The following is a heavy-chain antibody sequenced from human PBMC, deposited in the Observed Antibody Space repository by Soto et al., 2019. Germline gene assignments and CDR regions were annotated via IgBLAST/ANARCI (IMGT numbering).Heavy chain of an antibody. D-gene: IGHD6-19*01. V-gene: IGHV1-69*13. Sequence: ASVKVSCKASGGTFSSYAISWVRQAPGQGLEWMGGIIPIFGTANYAQKFQGRVTITADESTSTAYMELSSLRSEDTAVYYCARDWSISSGNPSGYFDYWGQGTLVTVSS. CDR2: IIPIFGTA. CDR3: ARDWSISSGNPSGYFDY. CDR1: GGTFSSYA. J-gene: IGHJ4*02.